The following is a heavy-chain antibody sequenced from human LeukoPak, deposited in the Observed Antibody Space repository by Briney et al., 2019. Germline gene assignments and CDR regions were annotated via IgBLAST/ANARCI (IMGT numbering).Heavy chain of an antibody. CDR1: GFTFSDYY. V-gene: IGHV3-11*01. CDR3: ARDRAAVYTVTIFGGDY. J-gene: IGHJ4*02. Sequence: GGSLRLSCAASGFTFSDYYMSWIRQAPGKGLEWVSYISSSGSTIYYADSVKGRFTISRDNAKNSLYLQMNSLRAEDTAVYYCARDRAAVYTVTIFGGDYWGQGTLVTVSS. D-gene: IGHD4-17*01. CDR2: ISSSGSTI.